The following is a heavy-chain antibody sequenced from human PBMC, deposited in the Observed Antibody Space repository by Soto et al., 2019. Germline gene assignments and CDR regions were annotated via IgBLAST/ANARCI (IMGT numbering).Heavy chain of an antibody. CDR2: IIPILGIA. D-gene: IGHD3-10*01. Sequence: QVQLVQSGAEVKKPGSSVKVSCKASGGTFSSYTISWVRQAPGQGREWMGRIIPILGIANYAQKFQGRVTSTADTTTSTAYMELRSLRSEDTAVYYCERFRGSYGMDVWGQGTTVTVSS. V-gene: IGHV1-69*02. CDR1: GGTFSSYT. CDR3: ERFRGSYGMDV. J-gene: IGHJ6*02.